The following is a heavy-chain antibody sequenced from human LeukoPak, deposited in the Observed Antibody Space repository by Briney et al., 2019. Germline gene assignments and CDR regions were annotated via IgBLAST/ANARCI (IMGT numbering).Heavy chain of an antibody. CDR1: GFGFRSYG. CDR2: IWHDGSNK. V-gene: IGHV3-33*01. D-gene: IGHD3-16*01. CDR3: ARDLTSYDYVWDY. J-gene: IGHJ4*02. Sequence: GGSLRLSCAASGFGFRSYGMHWVRQAPGKGLEWVAVIWHDGSNKYYADSVKGRFTISRDNSKNTLYLQMNNLRAEDTAVYYCARDLTSYDYVWDYWGQGTLVTVSS.